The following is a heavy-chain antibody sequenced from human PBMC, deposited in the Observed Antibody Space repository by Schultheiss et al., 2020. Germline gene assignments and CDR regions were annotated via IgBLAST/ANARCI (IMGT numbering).Heavy chain of an antibody. CDR1: GGSISSGGYY. Sequence: SATLALTCTVSGGSISSGGYYWSWIRQPAGKGLECSGRIYTSGSTYYNPSLNSRVTMSVDKSKNQFSLKLSSVTAADTAVYYCARDPGYCSGGSCYSYYYYGMDVWGQGTTVTVAS. J-gene: IGHJ6*02. CDR2: IYTSGST. D-gene: IGHD2-15*01. CDR3: ARDPGYCSGGSCYSYYYYGMDV. V-gene: IGHV4-61*02.